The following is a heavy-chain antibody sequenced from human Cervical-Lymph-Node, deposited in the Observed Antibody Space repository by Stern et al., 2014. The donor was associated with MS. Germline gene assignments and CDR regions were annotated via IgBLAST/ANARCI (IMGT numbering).Heavy chain of an antibody. D-gene: IGHD6-13*01. Sequence: QVPLQESGPGLVKPSETLSLTCTVSGVSISSYYWSWIRQPPGEGLEWIGYIYHSGSATYNPSLKSRVTMSVDTSKSQFSLKLSSVTAADTAVYYCARDVGMDSWGQGTLVTVSS. CDR1: GVSISSYY. J-gene: IGHJ5*01. CDR2: IYHSGSA. V-gene: IGHV4-59*01. CDR3: ARDVGMDS.